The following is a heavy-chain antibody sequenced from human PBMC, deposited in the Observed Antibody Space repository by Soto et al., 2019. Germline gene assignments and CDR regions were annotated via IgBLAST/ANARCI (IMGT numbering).Heavy chain of an antibody. CDR2: ISSDDNT. D-gene: IGHD3-3*01. CDR3: ARDILGGSYDFSH. CDR1: GFIVNSIF. V-gene: IGHV3-66*01. Sequence: GGSLRLSCAASGFIVNSIFMTWVRQAPGKGLEWLSTISSDDNTYYADSVKGRFTISRDSPKNTLYLQMNSLRAEDTAVYHCARDILGGSYDFSHGGQGALVTVSS. J-gene: IGHJ1*01.